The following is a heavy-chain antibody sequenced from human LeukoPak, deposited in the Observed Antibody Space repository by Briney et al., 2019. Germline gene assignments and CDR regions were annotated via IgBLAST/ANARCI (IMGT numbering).Heavy chain of an antibody. J-gene: IGHJ4*02. Sequence: WVRQPPGKGLEWIGSIYYSGSTYYNPSLKSRVTISVDTSKNQFSLKLSSVTAADTAVYYCARGGSGYDSFDYWGQGTLVTVSS. CDR2: IYYSGST. CDR3: ARGGSGYDSFDY. V-gene: IGHV4-39*07. D-gene: IGHD5-12*01.